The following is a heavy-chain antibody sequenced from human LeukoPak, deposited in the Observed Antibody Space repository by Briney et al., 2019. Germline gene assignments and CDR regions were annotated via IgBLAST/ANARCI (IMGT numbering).Heavy chain of an antibody. CDR2: ISACNGNT. CDR3: ARAGGYDPSTLVDY. V-gene: IGHV1-18*01. J-gene: IGHJ4*02. D-gene: IGHD5-12*01. CDR1: GYTFTSYG. Sequence: ASVKVSCKASGYTFTSYGISWVRQAPEQGLEWMGWISACNGNTNYAQKLQGRVTMTTDTSTSTAYMELRSLRSDDTAVYYCARAGGYDPSTLVDYWGQGTLVTVSS.